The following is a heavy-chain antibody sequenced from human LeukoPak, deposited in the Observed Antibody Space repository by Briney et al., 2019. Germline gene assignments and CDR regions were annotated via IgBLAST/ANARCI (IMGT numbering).Heavy chain of an antibody. J-gene: IGHJ3*02. Sequence: GGSLRLSCAASGFTFSSYGMHWVRQAPGKGLEWVAVISYDGSNKYYADSVKGRFTISRDSSKNTLYLQMNSLRAEDTAVYYCAKEGRAYYYDSSGYYDAFDIWGQGTMVTVSS. CDR1: GFTFSSYG. CDR3: AKEGRAYYYDSSGYYDAFDI. CDR2: ISYDGSNK. V-gene: IGHV3-30*18. D-gene: IGHD3-22*01.